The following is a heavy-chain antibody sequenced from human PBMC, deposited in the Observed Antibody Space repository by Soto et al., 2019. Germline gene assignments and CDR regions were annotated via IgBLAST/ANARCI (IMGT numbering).Heavy chain of an antibody. D-gene: IGHD3-3*01. CDR2: IYWDDDK. CDR1: GFSLTTSGVG. Sequence: QITLNESGPTQVKPRQTLTLTCTFSGFSLTTSGVGVGWIRQSPGKAPEWLALIYWDDDKRYSPSVKSRLTITKDTSKNQVVLTITDLDPADTATYYCAHRVLRTVFGLVTTTAIYFDFWGQGTPVAVSS. J-gene: IGHJ4*02. V-gene: IGHV2-5*02. CDR3: AHRVLRTVFGLVTTTAIYFDF.